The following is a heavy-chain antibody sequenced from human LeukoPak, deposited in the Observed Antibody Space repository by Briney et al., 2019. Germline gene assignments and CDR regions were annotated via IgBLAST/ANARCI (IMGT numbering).Heavy chain of an antibody. V-gene: IGHV3-30*03. J-gene: IGHJ4*02. D-gene: IGHD3-16*01. CDR2: ISNDGSRK. CDR3: ARDRAWDYFDY. CDR1: GFTFSRHG. Sequence: GGALRLSCAPSGFTFSRHGMHWVRQAPGKGLEWVAIISNDGSRKYYAHSVEGRFTISRDNSKNTLYLQMDSLRAEDTAVYYCARDRAWDYFDYWGQGTLVTVSS.